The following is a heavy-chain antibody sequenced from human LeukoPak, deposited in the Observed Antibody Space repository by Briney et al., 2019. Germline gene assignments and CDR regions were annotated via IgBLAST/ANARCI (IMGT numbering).Heavy chain of an antibody. D-gene: IGHD2-15*01. Sequence: GGSLRLSCAASGFTFSNYWMHWVRQAPGKGLVWVSRINSDGSSTTYADSVKGRFTVSRDNAKNTLYLQMNSLRAEDTAVYYCASRGVVTGAFDIWGQGTMVTVSS. CDR3: ASRGVVTGAFDI. CDR1: GFTFSNYW. J-gene: IGHJ3*02. CDR2: INSDGSST. V-gene: IGHV3-74*01.